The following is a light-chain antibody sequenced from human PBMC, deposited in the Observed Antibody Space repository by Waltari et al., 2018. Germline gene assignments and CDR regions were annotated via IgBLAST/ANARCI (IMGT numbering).Light chain of an antibody. J-gene: IGLJ2*01. CDR2: YDS. Sequence: SYVMSQPPSVSVAPGETARITCAGDNIDDKRVHCNPQKPGQAPGAVIDYDSDRPSGIPERFSGSNSGDTATLTITRVEAGDEADYSCQVWETTSGHPTAVFGGGTKLTVL. CDR1: NIDDKR. V-gene: IGLV3-21*01. CDR3: QVWETTSGHPTAV.